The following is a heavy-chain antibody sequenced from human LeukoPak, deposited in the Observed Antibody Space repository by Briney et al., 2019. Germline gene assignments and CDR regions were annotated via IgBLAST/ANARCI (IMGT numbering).Heavy chain of an antibody. CDR1: GWSFSGYS. CDR2: INHSGGT. J-gene: IGHJ4*02. Sequence: SETLSLTCAVYGWSFSGYSWNWIRQPPVKGLEWIGEINHSGGTNYNPSLKSRVTISVDTSKKQFSLKLSSVTAADTAVYYCARGVDYYGVWGQGTLVTVSS. D-gene: IGHD3-10*01. V-gene: IGHV4-34*01. CDR3: ARGVDYYGV.